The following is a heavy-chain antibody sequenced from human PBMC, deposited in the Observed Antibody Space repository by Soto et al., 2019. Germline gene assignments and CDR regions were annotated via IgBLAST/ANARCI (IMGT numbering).Heavy chain of an antibody. J-gene: IGHJ4*02. Sequence: GGSLRLSCAASGFTFTRFSMNWVRQAPGKGLEWVSSISSTTNYIYYGDSMKGRFTISRDNAKNSLYLEMNSLRAEDTAVYYCARESEDLTSNFDYWGQGTLVTVSS. V-gene: IGHV3-21*06. CDR3: ARESEDLTSNFDY. CDR1: GFTFTRFS. CDR2: ISSTTNYI.